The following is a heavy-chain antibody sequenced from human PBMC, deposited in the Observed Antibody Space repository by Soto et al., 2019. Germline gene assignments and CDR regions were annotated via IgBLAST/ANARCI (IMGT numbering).Heavy chain of an antibody. CDR1: GFTFNNYA. CDR3: AKGRGGSGSLTPRVDF. D-gene: IGHD3-10*01. J-gene: IGHJ4*02. CDR2: ISGGGDTT. V-gene: IGHV3-23*01. Sequence: EVQLLESGGGLVQPGGSLRLSCAASGFTFNNYAMTWVRQAPGKGLEWVSAISGGGDTTSYADSVKGRFTVSRDGSKNTLYRQMSSMRAEDTAISYCAKGRGGSGSLTPRVDFWGQGTLVTVSS.